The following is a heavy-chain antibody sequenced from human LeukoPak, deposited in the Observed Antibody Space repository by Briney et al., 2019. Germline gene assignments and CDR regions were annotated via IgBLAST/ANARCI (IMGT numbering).Heavy chain of an antibody. V-gene: IGHV4-59*01. Sequence: SETLSLTCTVSGVSISSYYWSWIRQPPGKGLEWIGYISCSGSTNYNPSLKSRVTISVDTSKNQFSLELSSVTAADTAVYYCARKDYFDYWGQGTLVTVSS. CDR2: ISCSGST. CDR1: GVSISSYY. CDR3: ARKDYFDY. J-gene: IGHJ4*02.